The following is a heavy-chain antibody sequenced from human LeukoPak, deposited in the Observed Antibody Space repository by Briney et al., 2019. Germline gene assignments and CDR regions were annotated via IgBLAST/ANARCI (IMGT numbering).Heavy chain of an antibody. J-gene: IGHJ4*02. V-gene: IGHV5-51*01. CDR3: ARRATVRGVIYYFDY. CDR1: GYSFTSYW. CDR2: IYPGDSDT. Sequence: GESLKISCKGSGYSFTSYWIGWVRQMPGKGLEWMGIIYPGDSDTRYSPSFQGQVTISADKSISTAYLQWSSLKASDTAMYYCARRATVRGVIYYFDYWGQGTLVTVSS. D-gene: IGHD3-10*01.